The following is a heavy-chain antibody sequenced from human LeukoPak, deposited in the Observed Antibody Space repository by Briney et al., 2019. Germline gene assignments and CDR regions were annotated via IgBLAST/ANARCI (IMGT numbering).Heavy chain of an antibody. V-gene: IGHV1-8*03. CDR2: MNPNSGNT. CDR1: GYTFTSYD. D-gene: IGHD2-21*01. Sequence: GASVKVSCKASGYTFTSYDINWVRQATGQGLEWMGWMNPNSGNTGYAQKFQGRATITRNTSISTAYMELSSLRSEDTAVYYCARGRHMGNDAFDIWGQGTMVTVSS. J-gene: IGHJ3*02. CDR3: ARGRHMGNDAFDI.